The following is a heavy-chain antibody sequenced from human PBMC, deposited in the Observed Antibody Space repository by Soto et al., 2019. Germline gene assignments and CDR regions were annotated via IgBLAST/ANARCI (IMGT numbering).Heavy chain of an antibody. CDR1: GGSISSGGYY. J-gene: IGHJ4*02. CDR2: IYYSGST. D-gene: IGHD6-6*01. V-gene: IGHV4-31*03. CDR3: ARVAEVEYSSSSELFVLDY. Sequence: SETLSLTCTVSGGSISSGGYYWSWIRQHPGKGLEWIGYIYYSGSTYYNPSLKSRVTISVDTSKNQFSLKLSSVTAADTAVYYCARVAEVEYSSSSELFVLDYWGQGTMVTVYS.